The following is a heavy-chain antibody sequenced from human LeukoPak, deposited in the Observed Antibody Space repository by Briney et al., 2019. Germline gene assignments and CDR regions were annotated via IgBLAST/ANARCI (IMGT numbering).Heavy chain of an antibody. D-gene: IGHD3-10*01. V-gene: IGHV3-53*01. Sequence: PGGSLRFSCAASGFTVSSNYMSWVRQAPGKGLEWVSVIYSGGSTCYADSVKGRFTISRDNSKNTLYPQMNSLRAEDTAVYYCARFWSGTPADWYGMDVWGQGTTVTVSS. CDR3: ARFWSGTPADWYGMDV. J-gene: IGHJ6*02. CDR2: IYSGGST. CDR1: GFTVSSNY.